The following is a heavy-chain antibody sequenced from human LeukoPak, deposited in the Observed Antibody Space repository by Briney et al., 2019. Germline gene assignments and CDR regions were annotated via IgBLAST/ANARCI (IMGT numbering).Heavy chain of an antibody. D-gene: IGHD2-15*01. V-gene: IGHV3-7*04. Sequence: GGSLRLSCAASSLTFGIYWMSWVRQAPGKGLEWVANIKHDGSEKYYADSVKGRFTNSRDNADNSLFLQMNILRDDGTAVYYCAREGGDSPLDLRYWGQGTLVTVSS. CDR1: SLTFGIYW. J-gene: IGHJ4*02. CDR2: IKHDGSEK. CDR3: AREGGDSPLDLRY.